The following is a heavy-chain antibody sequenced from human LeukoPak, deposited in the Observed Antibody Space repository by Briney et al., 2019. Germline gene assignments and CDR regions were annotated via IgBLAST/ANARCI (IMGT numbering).Heavy chain of an antibody. Sequence: ASVKVSCKASGYSFTSHYMHWVRQAPGQGLEWLGLINPSGSSTLYAQKFQGRVTMTRDMSTSTVYMELSSLRSEDTAVYYCARGSYFTYYDFWSGYLGPDAFDIWGQGTMVTVSS. CDR1: GYSFTSHY. CDR2: INPSGSST. J-gene: IGHJ3*02. CDR3: ARGSYFTYYDFWSGYLGPDAFDI. V-gene: IGHV1-46*01. D-gene: IGHD3-3*01.